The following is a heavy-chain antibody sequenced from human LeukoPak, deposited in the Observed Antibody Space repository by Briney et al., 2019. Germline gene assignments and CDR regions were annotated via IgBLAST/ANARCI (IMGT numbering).Heavy chain of an antibody. CDR1: GFTFSSYA. CDR3: AKRGPGYDKSTYPPHYFDY. Sequence: GGSLRLSCAASGFTFSSYAMHWVRQAPGKGLEWVAVISYDGSNKYYAGSVKGRFTISRDNSKNTLYLQMNSLRAEDTAVYYCAKRGPGYDKSTYPPHYFDYWGQGTLVTVSS. CDR2: ISYDGSNK. D-gene: IGHD3-22*01. J-gene: IGHJ4*02. V-gene: IGHV3-30-3*02.